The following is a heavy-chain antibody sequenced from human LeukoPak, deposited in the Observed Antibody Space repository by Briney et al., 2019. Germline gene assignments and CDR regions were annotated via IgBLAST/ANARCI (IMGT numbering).Heavy chain of an antibody. V-gene: IGHV3-23*01. J-gene: IGHJ5*02. Sequence: GGSLRLSCVASGFTFSTYGMSWVRQAPGQGLEWVASVSSSGCGTYYPDSLKGRFIISRDNSQNTVFLQINSLRPEDTAFYFCAKDGPLLWFGPTDAWGQGILVTAS. CDR3: AKDGPLLWFGPTDA. D-gene: IGHD3-10*01. CDR2: VSSSGCGT. CDR1: GFTFSTYG.